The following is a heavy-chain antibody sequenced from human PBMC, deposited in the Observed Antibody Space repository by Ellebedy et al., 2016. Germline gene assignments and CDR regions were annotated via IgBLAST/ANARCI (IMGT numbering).Heavy chain of an antibody. V-gene: IGHV3-53*01. D-gene: IGHD3-16*01. CDR3: AWELPWGYYGMDV. CDR1: GFSVTSND. J-gene: IGHJ6*02. Sequence: GGSLRLSXAASGFSVTSNDMSWVRQAPGKGLELVSLIYGGGTSYYADSVQGRFTTSRDSSKNTLYLQMNSLRAEDTAVYYCAWELPWGYYGMDVWGQGTTVTVSS. CDR2: IYGGGTS.